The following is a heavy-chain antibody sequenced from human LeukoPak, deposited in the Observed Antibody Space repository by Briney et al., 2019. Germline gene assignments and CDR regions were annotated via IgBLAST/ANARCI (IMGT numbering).Heavy chain of an antibody. D-gene: IGHD2-15*01. V-gene: IGHV1-18*04. Sequence: ASVKVSCKASGYTFTSYYMHWVRQAPGQGLGWMGWISGYNGNTNYAQEKLQGRVTMTRDMSTSTVYMELSSLRSEDTAVYYCARARGGSEWSMDVWGKGTTVTVSS. J-gene: IGHJ6*03. CDR3: ARARGGSEWSMDV. CDR1: GYTFTSYY. CDR2: ISGYNGNT.